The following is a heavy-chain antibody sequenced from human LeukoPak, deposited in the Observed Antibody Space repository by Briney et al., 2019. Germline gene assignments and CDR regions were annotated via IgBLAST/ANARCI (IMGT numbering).Heavy chain of an antibody. J-gene: IGHJ4*02. D-gene: IGHD1-26*01. CDR3: ARENSGSYREFDY. CDR1: GGSISSYY. CDR2: IYTSGST. V-gene: IGHV4-4*07. Sequence: SETLSLTCTVSGGSISSYYWSWLRQPTGKGLEWIGRIYTSGSTNYNASLKSRVSMSVDTSKNQFSLKLSSVTAADTAVFYCARENSGSYREFDYWGQGTLVTVSS.